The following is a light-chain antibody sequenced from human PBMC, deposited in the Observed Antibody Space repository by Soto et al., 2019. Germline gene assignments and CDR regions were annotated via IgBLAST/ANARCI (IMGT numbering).Light chain of an antibody. CDR1: SSDVGGYNF. CDR2: EVT. Sequence: QSALTQPASMSGSPGQAITISCTGTSSDVGGYNFVSWYQQHQDKAPKLMLYEVTKRPSGVSDRFSGSKSGNTASLTISGLRPEDESYYYCGSCCRRDTGVFGTGTTVTVL. V-gene: IGLV2-14*01. J-gene: IGLJ1*01. CDR3: GSCCRRDTGV.